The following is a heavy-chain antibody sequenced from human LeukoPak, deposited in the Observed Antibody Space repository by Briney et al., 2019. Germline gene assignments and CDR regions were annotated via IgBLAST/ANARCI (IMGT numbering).Heavy chain of an antibody. CDR1: VYTFTCYY. V-gene: IGHV1-2*02. Sequence: ASVKVSCKASVYTFTCYYMHWVRQAPGQGLEWMGWINPNSGGTNYAQKFQGRVTMTRDTSISTAYMELSRLRSDDTAVYYCARSYYGSGSEGYWGQGTLVTVSS. CDR2: INPNSGGT. J-gene: IGHJ4*02. CDR3: ARSYYGSGSEGY. D-gene: IGHD3-10*01.